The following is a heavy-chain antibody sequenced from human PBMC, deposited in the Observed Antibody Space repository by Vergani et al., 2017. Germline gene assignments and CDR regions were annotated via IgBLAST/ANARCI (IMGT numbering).Heavy chain of an antibody. CDR2: ISASGNA. CDR1: GGSISAGYYF. Sequence: QVQLQASGPGRVKPSQTLSLTCTMSGGSISAGYYFWSWIRQPAGKGLEWLGHISASGNASHSPSLKTRVPMSVDTSKNQFSLTVTSVTAADTAIYFWARRSGGYYSGGKVHPLRTAFDVWGHGTVVTVSS. D-gene: IGHD2-15*01. V-gene: IGHV4-61*02. J-gene: IGHJ3*01. CDR3: ARRSGGYYSGGKVHPLRTAFDV.